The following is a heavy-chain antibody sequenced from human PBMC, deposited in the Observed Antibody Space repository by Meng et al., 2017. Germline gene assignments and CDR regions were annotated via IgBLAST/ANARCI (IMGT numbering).Heavy chain of an antibody. D-gene: IGHD6-6*01. Sequence: QVQLQQWGAGLLKPAETLFLPWAVYGGSFSGYYWSWIRQPPGKGPECIGEINHSGSTNYNPSLKSRVTISVDTSKNQFSLKLSSVTAADTAVYYCARRRGGSSDWFDPWGQGTLVTVSS. J-gene: IGHJ5*02. CDR1: GGSFSGYY. V-gene: IGHV4-34*01. CDR3: ARRRGGSSDWFDP. CDR2: INHSGST.